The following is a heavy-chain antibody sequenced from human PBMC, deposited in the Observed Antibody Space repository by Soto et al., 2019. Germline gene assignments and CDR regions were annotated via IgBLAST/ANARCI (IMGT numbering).Heavy chain of an antibody. CDR3: ARIHIAAAGKNYYYGMDV. J-gene: IGHJ6*02. D-gene: IGHD6-13*01. V-gene: IGHV1-46*01. Sequence: QVQLVQSGAEVKKPGASVKVSCKASGYTFTSYYMHWVRQAPGQGLEWMGIINPSGGSTSYAQKFQGRVTMTRDTSTSTVYMELSSLRSEDTAVYYCARIHIAAAGKNYYYGMDVWGQGTTVTVSS. CDR1: GYTFTSYY. CDR2: INPSGGST.